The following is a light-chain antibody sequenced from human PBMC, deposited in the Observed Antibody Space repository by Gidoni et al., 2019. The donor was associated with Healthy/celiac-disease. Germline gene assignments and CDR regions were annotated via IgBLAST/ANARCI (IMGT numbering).Light chain of an antibody. CDR1: QSLLHSDGYNY. CDR3: MQALQTWT. Sequence: EIVMTQSPLSLPVTPGEPASISCRSTQSLLHSDGYNYLDWYLQKPGQSPQLLIYLGSNPASGVPDRFTGSVSGTDFTLKISRVEAEDVGVYYCMQALQTWTFGQGTKVEIK. V-gene: IGKV2-28*01. CDR2: LGS. J-gene: IGKJ1*01.